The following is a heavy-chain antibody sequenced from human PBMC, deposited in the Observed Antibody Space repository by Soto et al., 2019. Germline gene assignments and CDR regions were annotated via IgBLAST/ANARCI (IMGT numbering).Heavy chain of an antibody. Sequence: KVSCKASGGTFSSYAISWVRQMPGKGLEWMGRIDPSDSYTNYSPSFQGHVTISADKSISTAYLQWSSLKASDTAMYYCSSNLLGITGTKDAFDIWGQGTMATVSS. J-gene: IGHJ3*02. D-gene: IGHD1-7*01. CDR2: IDPSDSYT. CDR3: SSNLLGITGTKDAFDI. CDR1: GGTFSSYA. V-gene: IGHV5-10-1*01.